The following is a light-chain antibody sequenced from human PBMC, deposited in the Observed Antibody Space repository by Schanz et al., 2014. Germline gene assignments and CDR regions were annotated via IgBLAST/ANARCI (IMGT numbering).Light chain of an antibody. CDR2: DVS. CDR1: SNDVGRYDY. CDR3: SSNGGVNIYV. J-gene: IGLJ1*01. V-gene: IGLV2-8*01. Sequence: QSALTQPASVSGSPGQSVTISCTGTSNDVGRYDYVSWYQQPPGTAPKLMIYDVSNRPSGVPDRFSGSKSGNTASLTVSGLQAEDEADYYCSSNGGVNIYVFGTGTKLTVL.